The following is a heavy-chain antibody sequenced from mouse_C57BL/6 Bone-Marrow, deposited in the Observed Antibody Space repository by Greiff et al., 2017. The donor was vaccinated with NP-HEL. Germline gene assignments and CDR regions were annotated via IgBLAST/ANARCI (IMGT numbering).Heavy chain of an antibody. CDR2: ILPGSGNT. Sequence: QVTLKVSGAELMKPGASVKLSCKATGYTFTGNWIEWVKQRPGHGLEWIGEILPGSGNTYYNERFKGKATFTADTSSNTAYMQLSSLTTEDSAIYYCARDYYGSSYFDYWGQGTTLTVSS. V-gene: IGHV1-9*01. CDR1: GYTFTGNW. CDR3: ARDYYGSSYFDY. D-gene: IGHD1-1*01. J-gene: IGHJ2*01.